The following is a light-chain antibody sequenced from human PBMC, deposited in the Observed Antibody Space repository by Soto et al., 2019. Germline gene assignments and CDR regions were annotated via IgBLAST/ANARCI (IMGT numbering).Light chain of an antibody. CDR3: QQYNSYPWT. J-gene: IGKJ1*01. V-gene: IGKV1-5*01. Sequence: DIQMPQSPSTLSASVGDRVTITWRASQSISGWLAWYQQKPGKAPKLLIYDVSSLESGVPSRFSGSGSGTEFTLAISSLQPDDFATYYCQQYNSYPWTFGQGTKVDIK. CDR1: QSISGW. CDR2: DVS.